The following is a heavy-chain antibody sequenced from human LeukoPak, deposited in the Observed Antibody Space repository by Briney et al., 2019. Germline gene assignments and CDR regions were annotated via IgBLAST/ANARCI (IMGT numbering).Heavy chain of an antibody. V-gene: IGHV3-21*01. D-gene: IGHD6-13*01. Sequence: GGSLRLSCATSGFTFSSHSMDWVRQAPGRGREWVASISSDSVYIYYAESVKGRFTISKDNAKNSLHLQMNSLRAEDTAVYYCARPPYSSSWPFDYWGQGTLVTVSS. J-gene: IGHJ4*02. CDR2: ISSDSVYI. CDR1: GFTFSSHS. CDR3: ARPPYSSSWPFDY.